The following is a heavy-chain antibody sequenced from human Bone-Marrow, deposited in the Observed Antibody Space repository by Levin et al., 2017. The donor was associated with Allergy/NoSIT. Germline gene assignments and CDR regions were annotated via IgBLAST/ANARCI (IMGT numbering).Heavy chain of an antibody. D-gene: IGHD4-17*01. J-gene: IGHJ4*02. CDR3: ARPLDTAV. Sequence: GGSLRLSCAASGFTVSSSYMTWVRQAPGKGLEWVSVIYTGGNTYYADFVQGRFTISRDNSKNTLFLQMNSLRGDDTAVYFCARPLDTAVWGQGTLVTVSS. V-gene: IGHV3-66*04. CDR1: GFTVSSSY. CDR2: IYTGGNT.